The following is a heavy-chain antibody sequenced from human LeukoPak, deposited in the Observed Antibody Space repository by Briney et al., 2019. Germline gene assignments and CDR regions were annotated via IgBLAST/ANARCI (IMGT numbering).Heavy chain of an antibody. D-gene: IGHD3-22*01. Sequence: SETLSLTCAVYVGSFSGYYWSWIRQPPGKGLEWIGEINHSGSTNYNPSLKSRVTISVDTSKNQFSLKLSSVTAADTAVYYCARGRFVLYYDSSGYYYWGQGTLVTVSS. J-gene: IGHJ4*02. CDR2: INHSGST. CDR3: ARGRFVLYYDSSGYYY. V-gene: IGHV4-34*01. CDR1: VGSFSGYY.